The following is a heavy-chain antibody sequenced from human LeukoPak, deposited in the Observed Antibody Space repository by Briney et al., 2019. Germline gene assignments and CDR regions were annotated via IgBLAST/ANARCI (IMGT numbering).Heavy chain of an antibody. CDR2: ISMGSGTI. Sequence: GGSLRLSCAASGFTLSTYNMSWVRQAPGEGLEWVSYISMGSGTIYYAGSVKGRFTISRDTDKNSLYLQMNRLRDEDTAVYYCASCRGYFHPFENWGQGTMVTVSS. CDR3: ASCRGYFHPFEN. J-gene: IGHJ4*02. V-gene: IGHV3-48*02. CDR1: GFTLSTYN. D-gene: IGHD3-22*01.